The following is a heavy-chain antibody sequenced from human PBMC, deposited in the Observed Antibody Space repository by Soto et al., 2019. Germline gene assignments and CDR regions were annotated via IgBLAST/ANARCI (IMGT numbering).Heavy chain of an antibody. CDR3: ATPYSSSWFSPFDY. D-gene: IGHD6-13*01. CDR1: GFTFGSYA. Sequence: EVQLLEPGGGLVQPGGSLRLSCAASGFTFGSYAMSWVRQAPGKGLEWVSSIGAGYGTYYADSVKGRFTISRDNSKNTLYLQMNSLRAEDTAIYYCATPYSSSWFSPFDYWGQGSLVTVSS. V-gene: IGHV3-23*01. J-gene: IGHJ4*02. CDR2: IGAGYGT.